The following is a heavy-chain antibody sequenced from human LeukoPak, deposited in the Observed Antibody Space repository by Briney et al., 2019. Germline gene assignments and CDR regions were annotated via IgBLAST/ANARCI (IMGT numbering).Heavy chain of an antibody. V-gene: IGHV4-61*02. CDR1: GGSISSGSYY. CDR2: IYTSGST. J-gene: IGHJ3*02. D-gene: IGHD5-24*01. CDR3: AREMATIPDAFDI. Sequence: SETLSLTCTVSGGSISSGSYYWRWIRQPAGKGLEWIGRIYTSGSTNYNPSLKSRVTISVDTSKNQFSLKLSSVTAADTAVYYCAREMATIPDAFDIWGQGTMVTVSS.